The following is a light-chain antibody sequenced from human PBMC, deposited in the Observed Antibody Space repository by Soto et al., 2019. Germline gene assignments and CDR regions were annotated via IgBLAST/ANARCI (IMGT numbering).Light chain of an antibody. V-gene: IGLV2-14*01. Sequence: QSVLTQPTSVSGSPGQSITISFTGTSSDVGGYNYVSWYQQHPGKAPRLLIYEVSNRPSGVSNRFSCSKSGNTASLTISGLQAEDEADYYRSTYTSSSTYVFGTGTKVTVL. CDR3: STYTSSSTYV. J-gene: IGLJ1*01. CDR1: SSDVGGYNY. CDR2: EVS.